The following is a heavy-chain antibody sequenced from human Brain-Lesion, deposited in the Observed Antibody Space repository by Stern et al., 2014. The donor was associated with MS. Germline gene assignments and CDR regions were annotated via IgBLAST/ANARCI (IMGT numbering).Heavy chain of an antibody. CDR1: GGSISRSTYY. D-gene: IGHD3-16*01. Sequence: QLVESGPGLVKPSETLSLTCTVSGGSISRSTYYWGWLRLSPGKGLEWIGSVYYSGSTFYNPSLTTRVTISVKLSRNQSSLQLASVTAADTGLYYCARASGLFEYWGQGVLVTVSS. J-gene: IGHJ4*02. V-gene: IGHV4-39*01. CDR2: VYYSGST. CDR3: ARASGLFEY.